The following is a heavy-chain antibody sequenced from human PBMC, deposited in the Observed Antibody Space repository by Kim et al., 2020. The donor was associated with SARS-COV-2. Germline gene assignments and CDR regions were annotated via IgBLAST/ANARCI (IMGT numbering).Heavy chain of an antibody. CDR1: GGSVSSGSYY. D-gene: IGHD3-22*01. J-gene: IGHJ4*02. Sequence: SETLSLTCTVSGGSVSSGSYYWSWIRQPPGKGLEWIGYIYYSGSTNYNPSLKSRVTISVDTSKNQFSLKLSSVTAADTAVYYCARQYYYDSSGYYWVVEGLDYWGQGTLVTVSS. CDR3: ARQYYYDSSGYYWVVEGLDY. CDR2: IYYSGST. V-gene: IGHV4-61*01.